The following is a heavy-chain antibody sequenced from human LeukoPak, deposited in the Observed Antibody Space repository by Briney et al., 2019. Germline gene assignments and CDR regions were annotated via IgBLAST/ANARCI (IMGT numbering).Heavy chain of an antibody. CDR1: GDSITTYY. D-gene: IGHD7-27*01. J-gene: IGHJ4*02. CDR3: ARGHWGPDFDY. CDR2: IYYSGST. Sequence: SETLSLTCTVSGDSITTYYWSWIRQPPGKGLEWIGYIYYSGSTNYNPSLKSRVTISVDTSKNQFSLKLSSVTAADTAVYYCARGHWGPDFDYWGQGTLVTVSS. V-gene: IGHV4-59*01.